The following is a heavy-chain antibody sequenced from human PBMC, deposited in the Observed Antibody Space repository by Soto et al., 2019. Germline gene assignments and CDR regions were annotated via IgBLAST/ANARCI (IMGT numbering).Heavy chain of an antibody. Sequence: SETLSLTCAVYGGSFSGYYWSWIRQPPGKGLEWIGEINHSGSTNYNPSLKSRVTISVDTSKNQFSLKLSSVTAADTAVYYCARGCKGQQLVLSQAHNWFDPWGQGTLVTVSS. D-gene: IGHD6-13*01. J-gene: IGHJ5*02. V-gene: IGHV4-34*01. CDR1: GGSFSGYY. CDR2: INHSGST. CDR3: ARGCKGQQLVLSQAHNWFDP.